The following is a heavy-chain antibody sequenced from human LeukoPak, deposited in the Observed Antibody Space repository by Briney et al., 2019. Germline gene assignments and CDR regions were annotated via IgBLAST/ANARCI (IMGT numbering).Heavy chain of an antibody. CDR2: INHSGST. J-gene: IGHJ4*02. D-gene: IGHD3-10*01. CDR1: GGSFSGYY. CDR3: ARDSSPFGEVPFDY. Sequence: SETLSLTCAVYGGSFSGYYWSWIRQPPGKGLEWIGEINHSGSTNYNPSLKSRVTISVDTSKNQFSLKLSSVTAADTAVYYCARDSSPFGEVPFDYWGQGALVTVSS. V-gene: IGHV4-34*01.